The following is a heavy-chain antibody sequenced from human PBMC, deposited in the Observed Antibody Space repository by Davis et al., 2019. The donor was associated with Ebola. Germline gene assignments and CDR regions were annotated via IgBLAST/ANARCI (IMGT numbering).Heavy chain of an antibody. D-gene: IGHD5-18*01. CDR2: ISSSSSTI. J-gene: IGHJ6*02. V-gene: IGHV3-48*01. CDR1: GFTFSSYN. CDR3: AREGAMEGGDGMDV. Sequence: GESLKISCAASGFTFSSYNMNWVRQAPGKGLEWVSYISSSSSTIHYADSVRGRFTISRDNAENTLYLQMNNLRAEDTAVYYCAREGAMEGGDGMDVWGQGTTVTVSS.